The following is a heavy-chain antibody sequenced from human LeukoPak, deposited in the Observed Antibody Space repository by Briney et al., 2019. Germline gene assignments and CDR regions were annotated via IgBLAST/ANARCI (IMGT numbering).Heavy chain of an antibody. D-gene: IGHD3-22*01. CDR2: ISWNSGSI. Sequence: GRSLRLSCAASGFTFDDYAMHWVRQAPGKGLEWVSGISWNSGSIGYADSVKGRFTISRDNAKNSLYLQMNSLRAEDTALYYCAKDISPGYLRYYDSSGYYFTAEYFQHWGQGTLVTVSS. CDR3: AKDISPGYLRYYDSSGYYFTAEYFQH. CDR1: GFTFDDYA. V-gene: IGHV3-9*01. J-gene: IGHJ1*01.